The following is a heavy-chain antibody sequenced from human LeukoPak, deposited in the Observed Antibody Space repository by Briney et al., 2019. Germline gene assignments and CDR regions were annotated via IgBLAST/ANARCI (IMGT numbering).Heavy chain of an antibody. CDR1: GGSISSGDYY. V-gene: IGHV4-30-4*08. CDR2: IYYSGST. CDR3: AREGFPGVLDI. J-gene: IGHJ3*02. D-gene: IGHD1-14*01. Sequence: PSQTLSLTCTVSGGSISSGDYYWSWVRQPPGKGLGWIGYIYYSGSTYYNPSLKSRVTIAVDTSKNQFSLKLSSVTAADTAVYYCAREGFPGVLDIWGQGTMVTVSS.